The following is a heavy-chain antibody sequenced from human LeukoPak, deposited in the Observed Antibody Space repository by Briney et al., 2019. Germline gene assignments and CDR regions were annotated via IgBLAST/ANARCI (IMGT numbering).Heavy chain of an antibody. J-gene: IGHJ5*02. CDR2: IYYSGST. V-gene: IGHV4-39*01. D-gene: IGHD3-9*01. CDR1: GGSISSSSYY. Sequence: PSETLSLTCTVSGGSISSSSYYWGWIRQPPGKGLEWIGSIYYSGSTYYNPSLKSRVTISVDTSKNQFSLKLSSVTAADTAVYYCARRVYYDILTGYLFDPWGQGTLVTVSS. CDR3: ARRVYYDILTGYLFDP.